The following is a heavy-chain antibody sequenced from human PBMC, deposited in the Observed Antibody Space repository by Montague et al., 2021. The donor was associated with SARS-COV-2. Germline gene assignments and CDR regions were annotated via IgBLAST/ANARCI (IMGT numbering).Heavy chain of an antibody. CDR3: AHSNGGSGSYLYFDY. V-gene: IGHV2-5*02. Sequence: PALVKPTQTLTLTCTFSGFSLSTSGVGVGWIRQPPGKALEWLVLIYGDDDKRYSPSLKSRLTITKDTSKNQVVLTMTNMDPVDTATFYCAHSNGGSGSYLYFDYWGQGTLVTVSS. CDR2: IYGDDDK. J-gene: IGHJ4*02. D-gene: IGHD3-10*01. CDR1: GFSLSTSGVG.